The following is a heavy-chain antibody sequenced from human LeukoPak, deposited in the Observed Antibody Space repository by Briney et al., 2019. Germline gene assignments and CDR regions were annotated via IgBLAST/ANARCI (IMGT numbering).Heavy chain of an antibody. V-gene: IGHV4-31*03. J-gene: IGHJ3*02. CDR3: ARRPGVSSWIQHAFDI. CDR1: GGSISSGGYY. D-gene: IGHD5-18*01. CDR2: IYYSGST. Sequence: SETLSLTCTVSGGSISSGGYYWSWIRQHPGKGLEWIGYIYYSGSTYYNPSLKSRVIISVDTSKNQFSLKLSSVTVADTAVYYCARRPGVSSWIQHAFDIWGQGTMVTVSS.